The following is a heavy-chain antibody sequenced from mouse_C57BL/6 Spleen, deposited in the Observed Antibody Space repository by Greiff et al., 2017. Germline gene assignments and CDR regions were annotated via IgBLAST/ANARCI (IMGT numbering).Heavy chain of an antibody. V-gene: IGHV1-69*01. CDR1: GYTFTSYW. Sequence: QVQLKESGAELVMPGASVKLSCKASGYTFTSYWMHWVKQRPGQGLEWIGEIDPSDSYTNYNKKFKGKSTLTVDKSSSTAYMQLSSLTSEDSAVYYCARGDSSGPFAYWGQGTLVTVSA. J-gene: IGHJ3*01. D-gene: IGHD3-2*02. CDR3: ARGDSSGPFAY. CDR2: IDPSDSYT.